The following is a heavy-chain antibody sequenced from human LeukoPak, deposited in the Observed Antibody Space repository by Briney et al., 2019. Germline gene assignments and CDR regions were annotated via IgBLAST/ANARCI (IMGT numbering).Heavy chain of an antibody. V-gene: IGHV4-34*01. D-gene: IGHD2-2*01. J-gene: IGHJ4*02. CDR1: GGSFSGYY. CDR3: ARGREEPVVPAYYFDY. Sequence: SETLSLTCAVYGGSFSGYYWSWIRQPPGKGLEWIGEINHSGSTNYNPSLKSRVTISVDTSKNQFSLKLSSVTAADTAVYYCARGREEPVVPAYYFDYWGQGTLVTVSS. CDR2: INHSGST.